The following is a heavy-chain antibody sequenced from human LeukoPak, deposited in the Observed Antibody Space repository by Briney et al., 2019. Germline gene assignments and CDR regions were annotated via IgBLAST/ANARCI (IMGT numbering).Heavy chain of an antibody. D-gene: IGHD4-23*01. V-gene: IGHV1-46*01. J-gene: IGHJ4*02. Sequence: ASVRVSCKTSGYTFTNYFIHWVRQAPGQGLEWIGIINPSGGSTTFSPKFQGRITLTRDTSTNTVYLDLSSLRSEDTAVYYCARDGDYHGNSVLFDYWGQGTQVTVSS. CDR2: INPSGGST. CDR3: ARDGDYHGNSVLFDY. CDR1: GYTFTNYF.